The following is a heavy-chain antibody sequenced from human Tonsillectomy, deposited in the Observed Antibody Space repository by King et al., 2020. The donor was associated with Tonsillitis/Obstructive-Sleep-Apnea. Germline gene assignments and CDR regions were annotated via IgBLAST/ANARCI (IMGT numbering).Heavy chain of an antibody. CDR1: GYTFTNYD. D-gene: IGHD3-22*01. V-gene: IGHV1-18*01. CDR3: ARDYYDRSGYYHRYFQH. Sequence: QLVQSGAGVKKPGASVKVSCKASGYTFTNYDITWVRQAPGQGLEWMGWSRPYNGDTNYAQKLQGRVTMTSDTSTSTAYMELRSLRSDDTAVYYCARDYYDRSGYYHRYFQHWGQGTLVTVSS. J-gene: IGHJ1*01. CDR2: SRPYNGDT.